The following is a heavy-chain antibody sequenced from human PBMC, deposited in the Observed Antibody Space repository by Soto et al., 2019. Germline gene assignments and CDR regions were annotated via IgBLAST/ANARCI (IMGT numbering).Heavy chain of an antibody. CDR2: INHSGST. CDR3: ASIPFDGSATPNDYYYLDV. D-gene: IGHD3-10*01. CDR1: GGSFSGYY. J-gene: IGHJ6*03. Sequence: QVQLQQWGAGLLKPSETLSLTCAVYGGSFSGYYWSWIRQPPGKGLEWIGEINHSGSTNYNPSLKRGVTTSVDTSKKQFSLKLSSVTAADTAVYYCASIPFDGSATPNDYYYLDVWGKGTTVTVSS. V-gene: IGHV4-34*01.